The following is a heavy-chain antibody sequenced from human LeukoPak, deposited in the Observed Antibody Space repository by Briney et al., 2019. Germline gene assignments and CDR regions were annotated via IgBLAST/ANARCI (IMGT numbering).Heavy chain of an antibody. D-gene: IGHD3-10*01. J-gene: IGHJ4*02. CDR1: GFTFSSYS. V-gene: IGHV3-21*01. Sequence: GGSLRLSCAASGFTFSSYSMNWVRQAPGKGLEWVSSISSSSYIYYADSVKGRFTISRDNAKNSLYLQMNGLRAEDTAVYYCARDDSRYGSGSGSYWGQGTLVTVSS. CDR2: ISSSSYI. CDR3: ARDDSRYGSGSGSY.